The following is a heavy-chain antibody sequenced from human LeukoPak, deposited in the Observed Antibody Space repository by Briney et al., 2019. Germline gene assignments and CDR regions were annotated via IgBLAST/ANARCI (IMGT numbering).Heavy chain of an antibody. CDR3: ARRKARADAFDI. V-gene: IGHV4-30-4*08. CDR1: GGSISSGDYY. D-gene: IGHD1-14*01. Sequence: PSETLSLTCTVSGGSISSGDYYWSWIRQPPGKGLEWIGYIYYSGSTYYNPSLKSRVTISIDTSKNQFSLRLSSVTAADTAVYYCARRKARADAFDIWGQGTMVTVSS. J-gene: IGHJ3*02. CDR2: IYYSGST.